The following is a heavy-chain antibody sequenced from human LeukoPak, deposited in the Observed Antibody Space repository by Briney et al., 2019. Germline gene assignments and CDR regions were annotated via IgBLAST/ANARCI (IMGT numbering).Heavy chain of an antibody. CDR2: INPNSGGT. J-gene: IGHJ4*02. D-gene: IGHD3-10*01. V-gene: IGHV1-2*02. CDR1: GYTFTGYY. Sequence: GASVKVSCKASGYTFTGYYMHWVRQAPGQGLEWMGWINPNSGGTNYAQKFQGRVTMTRDTSISTAYMELSRLRSDDTAVYYCARPSLPIGGYGSGSYYGYWGQGTLVTVSS. CDR3: ARPSLPIGGYGSGSYYGY.